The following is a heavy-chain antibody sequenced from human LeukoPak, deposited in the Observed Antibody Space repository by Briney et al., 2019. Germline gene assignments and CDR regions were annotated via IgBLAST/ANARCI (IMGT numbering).Heavy chain of an antibody. CDR3: ARDICGYNYGCFDS. Sequence: PSETLSLTCAVSGDSIGRGSYYWGWIRQPAGKAPEWIGRIFNTGSTSYNPSLKSRVTISVDTSKNQFPLNLRSVTAADTAVYYCARDICGYNYGCFDSWGQGTLVTVSS. V-gene: IGHV4-61*02. J-gene: IGHJ4*02. CDR2: IFNTGST. D-gene: IGHD5-18*01. CDR1: GDSIGRGSYY.